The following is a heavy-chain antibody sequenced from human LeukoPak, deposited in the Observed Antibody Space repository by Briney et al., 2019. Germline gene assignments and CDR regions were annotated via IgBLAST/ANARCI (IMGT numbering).Heavy chain of an antibody. CDR1: EFTFSSYV. D-gene: IGHD6-19*01. V-gene: IGHV3-23*01. Sequence: GGSLRLSCAASEFTFSSYVMTWVRQAPGKRLEWVSAISTSGGSTYYADSVKGRFTISRDNSKSTLYLQMNSLRAEDTAVYYCAKGVSGWYYFDSWGQGTLVTVSS. CDR2: ISTSGGST. CDR3: AKGVSGWYYFDS. J-gene: IGHJ4*02.